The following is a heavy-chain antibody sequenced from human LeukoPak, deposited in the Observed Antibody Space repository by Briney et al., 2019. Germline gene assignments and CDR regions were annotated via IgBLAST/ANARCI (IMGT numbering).Heavy chain of an antibody. CDR2: IYHSGPT. D-gene: IGHD2-21*01. J-gene: IGHJ4*02. CDR1: SFSISSGHY. V-gene: IGHV4-38-2*02. CDR3: ARDVDRFDY. Sequence: SETLSLTCSVSSFSISSGHYWGWIRQPPGKGLEWIGSIYHSGPTYYNPSLKSRVTISVDTSKNRFSLTLTSVTAADTAVYYCARDVDRFDYWGQGTLITVSS.